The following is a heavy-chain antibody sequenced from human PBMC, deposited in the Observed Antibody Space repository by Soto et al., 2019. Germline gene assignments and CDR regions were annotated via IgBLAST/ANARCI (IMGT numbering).Heavy chain of an antibody. D-gene: IGHD5-12*01. J-gene: IGHJ6*02. V-gene: IGHV4-4*07. Sequence: SETLSLTCPGAGGCISSYYWSWIRQPAGKGLEWIGRIYTSGSTNYNPSLKSRVTMSVDTSKNQFSLKLSSVTAADTAVYYCARGRGVYSGYDYPIFYYGMDVWGQGTTVTVSS. CDR2: IYTSGST. CDR3: ARGRGVYSGYDYPIFYYGMDV. CDR1: GGCISSYY.